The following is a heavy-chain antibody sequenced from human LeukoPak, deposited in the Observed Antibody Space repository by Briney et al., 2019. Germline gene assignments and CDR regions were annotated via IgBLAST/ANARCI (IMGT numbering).Heavy chain of an antibody. CDR1: GYTFTSYG. D-gene: IGHD6-13*01. Sequence: GASVKVSCKASGYTFTSYGISWVRQAPGQGLEWMGWISAYNGNTNYAQKLQGRVTMTTDTSTSTAYMELRSLRSDDTAVYYCARESIAAAGTGTEYFQHWGQGTLVTVSS. CDR2: ISAYNGNT. CDR3: ARESIAAAGTGTEYFQH. J-gene: IGHJ1*01. V-gene: IGHV1-18*01.